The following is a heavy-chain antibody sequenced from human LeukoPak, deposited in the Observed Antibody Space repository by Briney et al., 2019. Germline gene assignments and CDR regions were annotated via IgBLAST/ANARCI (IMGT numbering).Heavy chain of an antibody. V-gene: IGHV1-58*01. J-gene: IGHJ6*02. D-gene: IGHD6-13*01. CDR1: GFTFTSSA. CDR3: ARVGYSSSWYPNYYYYYYGMDV. Sequence: KVSCKASGFTFTSSAVQWVRQARGQRLEWIGWIVVGSGNTNYAQKFQERVTITRDMSTSTAYMELSSLRSEDTAVYYCARVGYSSSWYPNYYYYYYGMDVWGQGTTVTVSS. CDR2: IVVGSGNT.